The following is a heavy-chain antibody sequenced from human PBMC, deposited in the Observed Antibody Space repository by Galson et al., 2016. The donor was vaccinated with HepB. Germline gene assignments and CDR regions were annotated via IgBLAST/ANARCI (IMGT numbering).Heavy chain of an antibody. CDR1: GFTFTSFA. D-gene: IGHD6-19*01. J-gene: IGHJ4*02. CDR3: ARDSTSSGWYGYTDY. V-gene: IGHV3-30-3*01. CDR2: ISSDGNNR. Sequence: SLRLSCAVSGFTFTSFAMHWVRQAPGKGLEWVAVISSDGNNRYYADSVKGRFTISRDNSKNTLNLQMNSLRAEDTAVYHRARDSTSSGWYGYTDYWGQGNLVTVSS.